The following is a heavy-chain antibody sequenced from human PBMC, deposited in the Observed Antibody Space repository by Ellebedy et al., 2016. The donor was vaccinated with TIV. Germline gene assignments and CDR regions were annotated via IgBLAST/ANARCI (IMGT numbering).Heavy chain of an antibody. V-gene: IGHV3-53*01. CDR2: IYSTGST. Sequence: GESLKISCAASGLTVRSSYMNWVRQAPGKGLEWVSVIYSTGSTYYADSVKGRFTISRDNSKNALFLQMNSLRAEDTAIYYCAKEIGEIGNPSFDHWGQGALVTVSS. CDR1: GLTVRSSY. CDR3: AKEIGEIGNPSFDH. D-gene: IGHD2/OR15-2a*01. J-gene: IGHJ4*02.